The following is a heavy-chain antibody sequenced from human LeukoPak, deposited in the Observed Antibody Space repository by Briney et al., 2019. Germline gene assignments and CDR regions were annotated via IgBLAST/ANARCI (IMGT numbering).Heavy chain of an antibody. CDR2: IYSGGST. CDR3: ARDHYSNHYFDY. D-gene: IGHD4-11*01. Sequence: GGSLRLSCAASGFTVSSNYMSWVRQAPGKGLEWVSVIYSGGSTYYADSVKGRFTISRDNAKNSLYLQVNSLRAEDTAVYYCARDHYSNHYFDYWGQGTLVTVSS. J-gene: IGHJ4*02. CDR1: GFTVSSNY. V-gene: IGHV3-53*01.